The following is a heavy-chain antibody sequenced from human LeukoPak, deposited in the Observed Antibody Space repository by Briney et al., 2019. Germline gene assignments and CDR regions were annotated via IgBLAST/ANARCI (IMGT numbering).Heavy chain of an antibody. V-gene: IGHV3-64*01. D-gene: IGHD2-21*01. J-gene: IGHJ3*01. CDR3: AKEGVCYQ. CDR2: ISSNGVST. Sequence: AGSLRLSCAASGFIFSSYVMHCVRQAPGKGLEYVSGISSNGVSTYYANSMRGRFTISRDNSKNSLYLKMNSLTTEDTAFYYCAKEGVCYQWGRETMVTVS. CDR1: GFIFSSYV.